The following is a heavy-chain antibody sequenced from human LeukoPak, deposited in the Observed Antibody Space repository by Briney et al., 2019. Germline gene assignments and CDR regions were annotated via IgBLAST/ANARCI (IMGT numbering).Heavy chain of an antibody. CDR1: GVTFRSYA. V-gene: IGHV3-64*01. J-gene: IGHJ4*02. CDR2: ISSNGGST. Sequence: PGGSLRLSCAASGVTFRSYAMHWVRQAPGKGLEYVSTISSNGGSTYYANSVKGRFTISRDNSKNTLYLQMGSLRAEDMAVYYCARNYYDSSGHYSHFNYWGQGTLVTVSS. CDR3: ARNYYDSSGHYSHFNY. D-gene: IGHD3-22*01.